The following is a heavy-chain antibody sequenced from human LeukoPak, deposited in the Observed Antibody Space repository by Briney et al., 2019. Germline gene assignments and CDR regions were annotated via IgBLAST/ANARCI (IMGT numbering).Heavy chain of an antibody. D-gene: IGHD1-26*01. CDR1: GGSITTYY. V-gene: IGHV4-59*08. CDR2: IYYSGST. Sequence: SETLSLTCTVSGGSITTYYWSWIRQPPGKGLEWIGYIYYSGSTNYNPSLKSRVTISVDTSKNQCSLKLSSVTAADTAVYYCARGGSHFDYWGQGTLVTVSS. CDR3: ARGGSHFDY. J-gene: IGHJ4*02.